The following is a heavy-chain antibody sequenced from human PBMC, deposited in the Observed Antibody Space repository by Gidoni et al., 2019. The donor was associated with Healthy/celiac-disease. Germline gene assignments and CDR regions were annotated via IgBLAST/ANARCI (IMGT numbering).Heavy chain of an antibody. CDR2: IKQDGSEK. Sequence: EVQLVESGGGLVQPGGSLSLSCAASGFTFNRYWMSWVRQAPGKGLEWVANIKQDGSEKYYVDSVKGRFTISRDNAKNSLYLQMNSLRAEDTAVYYCAREGPYSGSYDAFDIWGQGTMVTVSS. D-gene: IGHD1-26*01. CDR1: GFTFNRYW. V-gene: IGHV3-7*04. J-gene: IGHJ3*02. CDR3: AREGPYSGSYDAFDI.